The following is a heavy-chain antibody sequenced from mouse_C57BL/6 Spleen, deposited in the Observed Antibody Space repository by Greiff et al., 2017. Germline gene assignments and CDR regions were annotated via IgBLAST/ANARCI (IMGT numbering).Heavy chain of an antibody. D-gene: IGHD1-1*01. J-gene: IGHJ2*01. CDR3: ARSWDYGSGDY. CDR1: GYTFTDYY. CDR2: INPNNGGT. V-gene: IGHV1-26*01. Sequence: VQLQQSGPELVKPGASVKISCKASGYTFTDYYMNWVKQSHGKSLEWIGDINPNNGGTSYNQKFKGKATLTVDKSSSTAYMELRSLTSEDSAVYYCARSWDYGSGDYWGQGTNLTGSS.